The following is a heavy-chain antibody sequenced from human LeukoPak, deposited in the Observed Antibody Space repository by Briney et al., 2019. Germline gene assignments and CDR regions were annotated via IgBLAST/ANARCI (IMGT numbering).Heavy chain of an antibody. CDR3: ARDRRRGSRSAFDI. D-gene: IGHD1-26*01. V-gene: IGHV4-61*02. Sequence: SQTLSLTCTVSGGSISSAGYYWTWIRQPAGKGLEWVGRTYTSGYTNYNPSLKSRVTISVDTSKNQFSLKLSSVTAADTAVYYCARDRRRGSRSAFDIWGQGTMVTVSS. J-gene: IGHJ3*02. CDR1: GGSISSAGYY. CDR2: TYTSGYT.